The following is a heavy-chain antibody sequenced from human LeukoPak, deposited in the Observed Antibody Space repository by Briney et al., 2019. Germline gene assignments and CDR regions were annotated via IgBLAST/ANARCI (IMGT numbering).Heavy chain of an antibody. D-gene: IGHD3-10*01. V-gene: IGHV4-39*01. CDR3: ARSKGYCGSGSHRGSNWFDP. CDR2: IYYTGST. Sequence: SETLSLTCSVSGASISGGTYYWGWIRQPPGKGLEWIGSIYYTGSTYDNPSLKSRVTISVDTSKNQFSLKLSSVTAADTAVYYCARSKGYCGSGSHRGSNWFDPWGQGTLVTVSS. J-gene: IGHJ5*02. CDR1: GASISGGTYY.